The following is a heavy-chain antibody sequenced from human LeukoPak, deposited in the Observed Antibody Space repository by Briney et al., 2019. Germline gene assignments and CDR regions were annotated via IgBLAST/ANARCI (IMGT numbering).Heavy chain of an antibody. D-gene: IGHD2-15*01. V-gene: IGHV4-39*07. CDR1: GASISNSDSISRPGYY. CDR2: IFFSGTT. J-gene: IGHJ3*01. Sequence: SETLSLTCTVSGASISNSDSISRPGYYWGWIRQPPGKGLEWIGSIFFSGTTYDNPSLRSRVTISVHTSQNQLSLRLTSVTAADTAVYYCARGFCNYVSCFFDAFDVWGQGTMVTVSS. CDR3: ARGFCNYVSCFFDAFDV.